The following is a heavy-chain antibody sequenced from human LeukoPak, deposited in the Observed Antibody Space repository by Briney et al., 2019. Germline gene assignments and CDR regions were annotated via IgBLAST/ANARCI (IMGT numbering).Heavy chain of an antibody. Sequence: GGSLRLSCAASGFTFSTYSMTWVRQAPGKGLEWVSYISTSSSTIYYAGSVKGRFTISRDNAKNSLYLQMNSLRAEDTAVYYCARGRPLDYWGQGTLVTVSS. CDR3: ARGRPLDY. D-gene: IGHD1-14*01. CDR2: ISTSSSTI. J-gene: IGHJ4*02. V-gene: IGHV3-48*01. CDR1: GFTFSTYS.